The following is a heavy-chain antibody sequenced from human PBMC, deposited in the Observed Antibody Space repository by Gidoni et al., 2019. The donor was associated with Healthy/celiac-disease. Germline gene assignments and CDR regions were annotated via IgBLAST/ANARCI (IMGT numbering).Heavy chain of an antibody. V-gene: IGHV3-73*02. CDR1: GFPFSGSA. J-gene: IGHJ2*01. D-gene: IGHD2-15*01. CDR3: TRDGGKDCSGGSCYWVPYWYFDL. CDR2: IRSKANSYAT. Sequence: EVQLVESGGGLVQPGGSLKLSCAASGFPFSGSAMHWVRTASGKGLEWVGRIRSKANSYATAYAASVKGRFTISRDDSKNTAYLQMNSLKTEDTAVYYCTRDGGKDCSGGSCYWVPYWYFDLWGRGTLVTVSS.